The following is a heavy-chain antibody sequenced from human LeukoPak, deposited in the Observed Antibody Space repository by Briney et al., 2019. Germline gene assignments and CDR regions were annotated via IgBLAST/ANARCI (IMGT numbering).Heavy chain of an antibody. J-gene: IGHJ5*02. CDR2: IYYSGST. CDR1: GGSISSSSYY. V-gene: IGHV4-39*07. D-gene: IGHD3-10*01. Sequence: SETLSLTCTVSGGSISSSSYYWGWIRQPPGKGLEWIGSIYYSGSTYYNPSLKSRVTISVDTSKNQFSLKLSSVTAADTAVYYCARSGGSGSYSRWFDPWGQGTLVTVSS. CDR3: ARSGGSGSYSRWFDP.